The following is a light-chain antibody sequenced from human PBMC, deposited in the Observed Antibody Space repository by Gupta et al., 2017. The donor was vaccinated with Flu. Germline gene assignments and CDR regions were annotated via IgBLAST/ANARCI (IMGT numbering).Light chain of an antibody. CDR2: AAS. CDR3: QQYCYSHYT. CDR1: QSVTSTY. Sequence: EVVLTQSPGTLSLSPGERATLSCRASQSVTSTYLTWYQQKPGQAPRPLIYAASTRATGIPDRFSGSGSGTDFTLTINRLEPEDFAIYYCQQYCYSHYTFGQGTKLEIK. J-gene: IGKJ2*01. V-gene: IGKV3-20*01.